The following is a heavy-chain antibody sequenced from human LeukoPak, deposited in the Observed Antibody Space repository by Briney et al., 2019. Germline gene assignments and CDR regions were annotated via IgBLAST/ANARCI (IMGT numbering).Heavy chain of an antibody. CDR3: ARTHSSDWYWGAFDI. D-gene: IGHD6-19*01. CDR2: IYYSGST. CDR1: GDSISSSIYY. V-gene: IGHV4-39*07. Sequence: SETLSLTCTVSGDSISSSIYYWGWIRQPPGKGLEWIGSIYYSGSTYYNPSLKSRVTISVDTSKNQFSLKLSSVTAADTAVYYCARTHSSDWYWGAFDIWGQGTMVTASS. J-gene: IGHJ3*02.